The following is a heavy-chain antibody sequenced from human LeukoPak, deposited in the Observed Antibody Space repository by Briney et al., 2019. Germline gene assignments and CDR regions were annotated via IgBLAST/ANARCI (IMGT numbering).Heavy chain of an antibody. CDR2: INTNTGNP. CDR3: ARDSGELLRDYYMDV. V-gene: IGHV7-4-1*02. Sequence: ASVKVSCKASGYTFTTYAMNWVRQAPGQGLEWMGWINTNTGNPTYAQGFTGRFVFSLDTSVSTAYLQISSLKAEDTAVYYCARDSGELLRDYYMDVWGKGTTVTVSS. CDR1: GYTFTTYA. D-gene: IGHD1-26*01. J-gene: IGHJ6*03.